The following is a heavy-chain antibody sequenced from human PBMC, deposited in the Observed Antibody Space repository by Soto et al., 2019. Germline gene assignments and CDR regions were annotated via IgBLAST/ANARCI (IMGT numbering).Heavy chain of an antibody. D-gene: IGHD2-8*01. V-gene: IGHV4-59*01. CDR2: ISYSGNT. CDR3: ARAPMVLSRSYFDS. Sequence: SGTLCLTWTVSGGSISEFYWSWIRQPPGKGLEWIGYISYSGNTNYNPSLKSRVSISVDTSKNQLSLNLTSVTAADTAVYYCARAPMVLSRSYFDSWGQGTPVTVSS. CDR1: GGSISEFY. J-gene: IGHJ4*02.